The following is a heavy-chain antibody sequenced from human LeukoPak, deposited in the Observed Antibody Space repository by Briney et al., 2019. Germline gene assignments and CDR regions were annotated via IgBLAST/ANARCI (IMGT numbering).Heavy chain of an antibody. Sequence: SETLSLTCAVYGGSFSGYYWSWIRQPPGKGLEWIGEINHSGSTNYNPSLESRVTISVDTSKNQFSLKLSSVTAADTAVYYCARRANYYYDSSGYPHIDYWGQGTLVTVSS. D-gene: IGHD3-22*01. CDR1: GGSFSGYY. J-gene: IGHJ4*02. CDR3: ARRANYYYDSSGYPHIDY. CDR2: INHSGST. V-gene: IGHV4-34*01.